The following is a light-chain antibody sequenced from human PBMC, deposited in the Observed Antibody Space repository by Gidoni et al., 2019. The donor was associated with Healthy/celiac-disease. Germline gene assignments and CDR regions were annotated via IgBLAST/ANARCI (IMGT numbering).Light chain of an antibody. Sequence: QSAPTQPASVSGSPGQSITISCTGTTSDVGGYNYVSWYQQHPGTAPELMIYEVSNRPSGVSNRFSGSKSGNTASLTISGLQAEDEADYYCSSYTSSSTLVFGGGTKLTVL. CDR1: TSDVGGYNY. V-gene: IGLV2-14*01. CDR2: EVS. J-gene: IGLJ2*01. CDR3: SSYTSSSTLV.